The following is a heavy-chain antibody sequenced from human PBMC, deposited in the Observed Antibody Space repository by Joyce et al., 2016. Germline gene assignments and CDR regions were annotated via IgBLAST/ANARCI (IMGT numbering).Heavy chain of an antibody. CDR3: ARGGGCDGTGCWYPDY. CDR2: IADRGE. CDR1: GFNFGYHV. D-gene: IGHD6-13*01. J-gene: IGHJ4*02. Sequence: EVQLVESGGDLVQPGGSLRLSCVASGFNFGYHVMSWGRQAPGKGLEWVSTIADRGENYAEAVKGRFTISRDNSKNTLYLQMNGLRAEDTAIYFCARGGGCDGTGCWYPDYWGQGTLVTVSS. V-gene: IGHV3-23*04.